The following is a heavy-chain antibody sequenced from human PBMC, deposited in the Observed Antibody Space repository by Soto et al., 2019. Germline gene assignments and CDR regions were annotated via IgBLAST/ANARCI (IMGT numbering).Heavy chain of an antibody. V-gene: IGHV3-74*01. J-gene: IGHJ4*02. CDR2: IDEYGSTI. CDR3: TSDIGGKGAY. Sequence: GGSLRLSCAASGFTFSSYWMHWVRQVPGKGLLWVSRIDEYGSTINYADSVKGRFTISRDNARNTLYLEMNSLGAEDTALYYCTSDIGGKGAYWGPGTLVTVSS. CDR1: GFTFSSYW. D-gene: IGHD3-10*01.